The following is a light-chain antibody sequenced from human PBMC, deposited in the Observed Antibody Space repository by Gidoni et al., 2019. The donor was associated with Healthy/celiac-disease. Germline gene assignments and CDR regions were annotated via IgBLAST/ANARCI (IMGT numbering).Light chain of an antibody. Sequence: EIVLTQSPGTLSLSPGERATLSCRASQSVSSSYLAWYQQKPGQAPRLLIYGASSRATGLPDRFSGSGYGTDFTLTISRLEPEDFAVYYCQQYGSSPRTFXXXTKVEIK. CDR3: QQYGSSPRT. J-gene: IGKJ1*01. CDR2: GAS. V-gene: IGKV3-20*01. CDR1: QSVSSSY.